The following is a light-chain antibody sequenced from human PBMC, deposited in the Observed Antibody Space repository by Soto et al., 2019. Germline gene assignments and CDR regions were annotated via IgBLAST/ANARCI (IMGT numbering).Light chain of an antibody. J-gene: IGKJ1*01. CDR2: TTS. Sequence: QLTQSPSSLSASVGDRVTITCRASQSISTNLNWYQQKSGRVPKLLIHTTSKLQSAVPSRFSGSGSGTVFTLTISSLQPEDFATYFCQQSYSTSWTFGQGTKVEVK. V-gene: IGKV1-39*01. CDR1: QSISTN. CDR3: QQSYSTSWT.